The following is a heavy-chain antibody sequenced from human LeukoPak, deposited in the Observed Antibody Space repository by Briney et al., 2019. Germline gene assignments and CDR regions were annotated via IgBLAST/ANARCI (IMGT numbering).Heavy chain of an antibody. V-gene: IGHV4-4*02. CDR3: AREGPLRRYSYASDAFDI. CDR1: GGSISSSNW. J-gene: IGHJ3*02. CDR2: INHSGST. Sequence: SETLSLTCAVSGGSISSSNWWSWLRQPPGKGLEWIGEINHSGSTNYNPSLKSRVTISVDTSKNQFSLKLSSVTAADTAVYYCAREGPLRRYSYASDAFDIWGQGTMVTVSS. D-gene: IGHD5-18*01.